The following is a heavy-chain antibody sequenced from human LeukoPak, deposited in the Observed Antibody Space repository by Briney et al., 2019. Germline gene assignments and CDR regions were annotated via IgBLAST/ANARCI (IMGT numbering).Heavy chain of an antibody. J-gene: IGHJ6*03. CDR1: GFNFSFYS. D-gene: IGHD3-3*01. CDR2: VYSGGST. V-gene: IGHV3-66*01. Sequence: GGSLRLSCAASGFNFSFYSMNWVRQAPGKGLERVSVVYSGGSTYYADSVKGRFSISRDNSKNTLYLQMNSLRAEDTAVYYCARTAYYDFWSGYWTYYYYYYMDVWGKGTTVTVSS. CDR3: ARTAYYDFWSGYWTYYYYYYMDV.